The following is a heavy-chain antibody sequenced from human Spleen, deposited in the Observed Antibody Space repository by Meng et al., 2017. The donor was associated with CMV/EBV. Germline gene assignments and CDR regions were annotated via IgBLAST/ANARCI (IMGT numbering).Heavy chain of an antibody. J-gene: IGHJ6*02. V-gene: IGHV1-18*01. D-gene: IGHD3-3*01. Sequence: ASVKVSCKASGYTFTSYGISWVRQAPGQGLEWMGWISAYNGNTNYAQKLQGRVTMTTDTSTSTAYMELRSLRSDDTAVYYCAREGYDFWSGYYPTYYYYYGMDVWGQGTTVTVPS. CDR2: ISAYNGNT. CDR3: AREGYDFWSGYYPTYYYYYGMDV. CDR1: GYTFTSYG.